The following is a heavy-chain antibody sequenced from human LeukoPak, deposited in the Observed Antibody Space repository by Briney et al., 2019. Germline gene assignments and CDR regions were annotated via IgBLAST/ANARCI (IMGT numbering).Heavy chain of an antibody. V-gene: IGHV4-59*08. D-gene: IGHD2/OR15-2a*01. Sequence: SETLSLTCADSGGPLSSYYLSWIRQPPGKGLEWIGYIYYSGSTTYNPSLKSRVTISVDTTKNQFSLKLSSVTAADTTGHYCAGSPIIGAHYAFAPWGPGTMVTVSS. CDR1: GGPLSSYY. CDR3: AGSPIIGAHYAFAP. CDR2: IYYSGST. J-gene: IGHJ3*01.